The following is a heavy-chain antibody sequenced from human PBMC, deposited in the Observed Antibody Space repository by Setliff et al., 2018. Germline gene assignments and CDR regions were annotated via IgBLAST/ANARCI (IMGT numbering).Heavy chain of an antibody. CDR1: GGSIGHYY. CDR2: VYTSGST. V-gene: IGHV4-4*08. CDR3: ARVLVLGYNWFDP. J-gene: IGHJ5*02. D-gene: IGHD3-10*01. Sequence: PSETLSLTCIVSGGSIGHYYWNWIRQPPGKGLEWIGYVYTSGSTNYNPSLKSRVTISVDTSKNQFSLKVNSVTAADTAVYFCARVLVLGYNWFDPWGQGTLVTVSS.